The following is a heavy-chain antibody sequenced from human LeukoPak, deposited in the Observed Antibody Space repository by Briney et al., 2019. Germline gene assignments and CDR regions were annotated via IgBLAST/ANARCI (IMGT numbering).Heavy chain of an antibody. J-gene: IGHJ4*02. CDR1: GFTFSSYP. Sequence: GGSLRLSCAASGFTFSSYPMHWLRQVPGKGLEWLVVISTDGHDNHYADSVKGRFTISRDNSNNIVYLQMNSLRADDSALYFCAGDPSRIKWEFLNFWGQGALVTVSS. D-gene: IGHD3-10*01. CDR3: AGDPSRIKWEFLNF. V-gene: IGHV3-30*04. CDR2: ISTDGHDN.